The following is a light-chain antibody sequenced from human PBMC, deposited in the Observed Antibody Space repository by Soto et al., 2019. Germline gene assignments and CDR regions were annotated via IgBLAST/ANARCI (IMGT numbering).Light chain of an antibody. CDR2: HSS. CDR1: QSITTH. V-gene: IGKV3-15*01. J-gene: IGKJ1*01. Sequence: IAMTKSKGTLSLSSGERATLACRASQSITTHLAWYQQRPGQAPRLLIYHSSTRATGVPTRFSGSGSGTDFTLTINSLQSEAIAVYYCQQYNTWHRTFGQGTRWIS. CDR3: QQYNTWHRT.